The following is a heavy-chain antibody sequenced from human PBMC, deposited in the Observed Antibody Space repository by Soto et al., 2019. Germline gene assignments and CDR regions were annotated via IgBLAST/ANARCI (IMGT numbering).Heavy chain of an antibody. Sequence: QVQLVQSGAEVKKPGSSVKVSCKASGGTFSSYAISWVRQAPGQGLAWMGGIIPIFGTANYAQKFQGRVTITSDESNSTAYMELSSLRSEDRAVYYCASGGVRGGIAVAGSLDYWGQGTLVTVAS. J-gene: IGHJ4*02. V-gene: IGHV1-69*01. CDR3: ASGGVRGGIAVAGSLDY. CDR2: IIPIFGTA. D-gene: IGHD6-19*01. CDR1: GGTFSSYA.